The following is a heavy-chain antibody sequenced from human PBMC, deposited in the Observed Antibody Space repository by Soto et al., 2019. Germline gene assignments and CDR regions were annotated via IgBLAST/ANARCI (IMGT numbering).Heavy chain of an antibody. CDR3: ARGRPGGGVKRSWFDP. J-gene: IGHJ5*02. D-gene: IGHD2-8*01. CDR1: GYVFTSND. Sequence: QVQLVQSGAEVKKPGASVKVSCKASGYVFTSNDIYWVRQATGQTLEWMGWLNPKSGDTGFAQKFQDRLIMTRDTSRNTAYMELTGLTSDDTAMYYCARGRPGGGVKRSWFDPWGQGTLVTVST. V-gene: IGHV1-8*01. CDR2: LNPKSGDT.